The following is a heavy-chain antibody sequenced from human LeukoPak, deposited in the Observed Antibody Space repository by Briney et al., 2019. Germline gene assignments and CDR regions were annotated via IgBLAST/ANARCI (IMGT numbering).Heavy chain of an antibody. J-gene: IGHJ6*03. V-gene: IGHV1-2*02. CDR2: INPNSGGT. Sequence: ASVKVSCKASGYTFTGYYMHWVRQAPGQGLGWMGWINPNSGGTNYAQKSQGRVTMTRDTSISTAYMELSRLRSDDTAVYYCANLMSYDFWSGYSAYMDVWGKGTTVTVSS. CDR1: GYTFTGYY. D-gene: IGHD3-3*01. CDR3: ANLMSYDFWSGYSAYMDV.